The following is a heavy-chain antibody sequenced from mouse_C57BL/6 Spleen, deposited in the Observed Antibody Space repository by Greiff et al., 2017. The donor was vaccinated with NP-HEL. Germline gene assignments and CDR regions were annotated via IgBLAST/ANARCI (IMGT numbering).Heavy chain of an antibody. D-gene: IGHD2-1*01. CDR2: ISSGSSTI. J-gene: IGHJ4*01. V-gene: IGHV5-17*01. Sequence: DVHLVESGGGLVKPGGSLKLSCAASGFTFSDYGMHWVRQAPEKGLEWVAYISSGSSTIYYADTVKGRFTISRDNAKNTLFLQMTSLRSEDTAMYYCARVYYDYDAMDYWGQGTSVTVSS. CDR3: ARVYYDYDAMDY. CDR1: GFTFSDYG.